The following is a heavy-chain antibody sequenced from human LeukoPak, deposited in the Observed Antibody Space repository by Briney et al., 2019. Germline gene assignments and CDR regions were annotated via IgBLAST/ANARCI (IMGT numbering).Heavy chain of an antibody. D-gene: IGHD3-22*01. CDR3: ASLVVVITPGGFDP. CDR1: GGSFSGYY. J-gene: IGHJ5*02. CDR2: INHVGAT. V-gene: IGHV4-34*01. Sequence: SETLSLTCAVYGGSFSGYYWSWIRQPPEKGLEWIGEINHVGATNYNPSLKSRVTISVDTSKKQFSLNLTSVTAADTAVYYCASLVVVITPGGFDPWGQGTLVTVSS.